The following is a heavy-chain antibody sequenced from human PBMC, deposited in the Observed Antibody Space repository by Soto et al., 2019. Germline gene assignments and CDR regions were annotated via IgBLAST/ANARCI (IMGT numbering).Heavy chain of an antibody. CDR1: GFTFSSYG. CDR3: ARDRANSLFDP. D-gene: IGHD6-13*01. J-gene: IGHJ5*02. Sequence: QVQLVESGGGVVQPGRSLRLSCAASGFTFSSYGMHWVRQAPGKGLEWVAVIWYDGSNKYYADSVKGRFTISRDNSKNTLYLQMNSLRAEDTVVYYCARDRANSLFDPWGQGTLVTVSS. V-gene: IGHV3-33*01. CDR2: IWYDGSNK.